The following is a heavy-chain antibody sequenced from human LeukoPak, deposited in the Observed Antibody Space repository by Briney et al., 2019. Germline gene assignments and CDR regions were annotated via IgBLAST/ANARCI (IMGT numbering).Heavy chain of an antibody. CDR1: GFTFSSYA. Sequence: GGSLRLSCAASGFTFSSYAMSWVRQAPGKGLEWVSILSGSGGSTNYADSVKGRFTISRDNSKNTLYLQMNSLRAEDTAVYYCAKDRWSYYGWGIDYWGQGTLVTVSS. CDR3: AKDRWSYYGWGIDY. J-gene: IGHJ4*02. D-gene: IGHD3-10*01. V-gene: IGHV3-23*01. CDR2: LSGSGGST.